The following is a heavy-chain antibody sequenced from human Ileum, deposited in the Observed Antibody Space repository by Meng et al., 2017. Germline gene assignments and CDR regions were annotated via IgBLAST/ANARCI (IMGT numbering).Heavy chain of an antibody. V-gene: IGHV3-30*01. J-gene: IGHJ4*02. CDR2: VSYDGSNE. CDR3: GREPSFGEHDF. CDR1: GFPFSNNI. Sequence: QVQLVECGGGVVQPGRSLLLSCTASGFPFSNNIMHRVRQAPGKGPEWLTAVSYDGSNEYYADSVRGRFTISRDNSKNTLYLQMNSLTPEDTAVYYCGREPSFGEHDFWGQGTLVTVSS. D-gene: IGHD3-10*01.